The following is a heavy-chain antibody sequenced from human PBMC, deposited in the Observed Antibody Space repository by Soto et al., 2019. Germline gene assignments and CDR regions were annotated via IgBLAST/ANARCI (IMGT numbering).Heavy chain of an antibody. Sequence: SETLSLTCIVSGESISSSSYYWGWIRQPPGKGLEWIGSIYYSWRTYYNPSFKSRVTISIDTSKNQFSLKLSSVTATDTAVYYCARQRTTVVTQAYFDHWGQGALVTVSS. CDR3: ARQRTTVVTQAYFDH. D-gene: IGHD2-21*02. V-gene: IGHV4-39*01. CDR1: GESISSSSYY. J-gene: IGHJ4*02. CDR2: IYYSWRT.